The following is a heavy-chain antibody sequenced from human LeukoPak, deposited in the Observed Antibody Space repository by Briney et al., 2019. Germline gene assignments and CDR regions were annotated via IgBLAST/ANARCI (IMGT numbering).Heavy chain of an antibody. CDR1: GYTFTSYD. J-gene: IGHJ4*02. CDR2: MNPNSGNT. D-gene: IGHD3-22*01. CDR3: ASVNYYYDSSGYWLGVHYFDY. Sequence: GASVKVSCKASGYTFTSYDINWVRQATGQGLEWMGWMNPNSGNTGYAQKFQGRVTITRNTSISTAYMELSSLRSEDTAVYYCASVNYYYDSSGYWLGVHYFDYWGQGTLVTVSS. V-gene: IGHV1-8*03.